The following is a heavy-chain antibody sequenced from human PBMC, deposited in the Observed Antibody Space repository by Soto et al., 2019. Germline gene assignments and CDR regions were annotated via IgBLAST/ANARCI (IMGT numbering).Heavy chain of an antibody. D-gene: IGHD2-15*01. CDR3: ARGLGGYCSGGSCWSFDP. CDR1: GYTFTSYA. Sequence: ASVKVSCKASGYTFTSYAMHWVRQAPGQRLEWMGWINAGNGNTKYSQKFQGRVTITRDTSASTAYMELSSLRSEDTAVYYCARGLGGYCSGGSCWSFDPWGQGTLVTVSS. CDR2: INAGNGNT. V-gene: IGHV1-3*01. J-gene: IGHJ5*02.